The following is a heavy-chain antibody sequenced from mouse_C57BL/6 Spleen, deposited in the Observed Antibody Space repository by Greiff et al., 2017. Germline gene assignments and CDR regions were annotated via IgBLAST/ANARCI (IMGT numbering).Heavy chain of an antibody. Sequence: VQLQQSGAELVKPGASVKISCKASGYAFSSYWMNWVKQRPGKGLEWIGQIYPGDGDTNYNGKFKGKATLTADKSSSTAYMQLSSLTSEDSAVYFCARRSTLYYFDYGGQGTTLTVSS. CDR1: GYAFSSYW. J-gene: IGHJ2*01. CDR2: IYPGDGDT. V-gene: IGHV1-80*01. CDR3: ARRSTLYYFDY. D-gene: IGHD2-1*01.